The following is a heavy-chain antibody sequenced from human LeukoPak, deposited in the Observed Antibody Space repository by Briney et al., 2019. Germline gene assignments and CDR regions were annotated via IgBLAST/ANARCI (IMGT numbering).Heavy chain of an antibody. J-gene: IGHJ4*02. V-gene: IGHV4-34*01. CDR3: ARRKTTWIQLWLRDYFDY. CDR2: INHSGST. Sequence: SETLSLTCAVYGGSFSGYYWSWIRQPPGKGLEWIREINHSGSTNYNPSLKSRVTISVDTSKNQFSLKLSSVTAADTAVYYCARRKTTWIQLWLRDYFDYWGQGTLVTVSS. CDR1: GGSFSGYY. D-gene: IGHD5-18*01.